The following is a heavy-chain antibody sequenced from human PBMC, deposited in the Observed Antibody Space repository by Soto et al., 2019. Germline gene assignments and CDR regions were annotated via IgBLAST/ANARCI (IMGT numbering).Heavy chain of an antibody. D-gene: IGHD3-22*01. V-gene: IGHV1-3*01. CDR2: INAGNGNT. CDR3: ARDPSPSHYYDSSGYFPFDY. CDR1: GYTFTSYA. J-gene: IGHJ4*02. Sequence: EASVKVSCKASGYTFTSYAMHWVRQAPGQRLEWMGWINAGNGNTKYSQKFQGRVTITRDTSASTAYMELSSLRSEDTAVYYCARDPSPSHYYDSSGYFPFDYWGQGTLVTVSS.